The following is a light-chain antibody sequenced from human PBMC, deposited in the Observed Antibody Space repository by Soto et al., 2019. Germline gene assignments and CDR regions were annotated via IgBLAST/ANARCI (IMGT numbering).Light chain of an antibody. V-gene: IGKV1-39*01. CDR2: AAS. CDR3: QQSYSTPWT. J-gene: IGKJ1*01. CDR1: QSISSY. Sequence: DIQMTQSPSSLSASVGDRVTITCGASQSISSYLNWYQQKPGKAPKLLIYAASSLQSVVPSRFSGSGSGTDFTLTISSLQPEDFATYYCQQSYSTPWTFGQGTKVDIK.